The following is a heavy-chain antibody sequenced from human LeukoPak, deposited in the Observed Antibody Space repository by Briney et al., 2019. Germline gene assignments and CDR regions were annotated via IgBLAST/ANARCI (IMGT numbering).Heavy chain of an antibody. Sequence: SETLSLTCSVSGYSISSGYYWGWIRQPPGKGLEWIGTIHHSGSADDNPSLKSRVSISLDTSKNQSSLKLSSVTAADTAVYYCARGFRGDNFDYWGQGTLVTVSS. V-gene: IGHV4-38-2*02. CDR2: IHHSGSA. J-gene: IGHJ4*02. CDR1: GYSISSGYY. D-gene: IGHD7-27*01. CDR3: ARGFRGDNFDY.